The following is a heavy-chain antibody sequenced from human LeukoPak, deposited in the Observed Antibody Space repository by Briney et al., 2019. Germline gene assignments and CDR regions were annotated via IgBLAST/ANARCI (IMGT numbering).Heavy chain of an antibody. J-gene: IGHJ3*02. D-gene: IGHD3-3*01. Sequence: GGSLRLSCAASGFTFGSYEMNWVRQAPGKGLEWVSGILGSGDSTYHADSVKGRFTISRDNSKNTLYLQMNSLRADDTAVYYCASHYDSHDAFDIWGQGTMVTVSS. CDR2: ILGSGDST. CDR3: ASHYDSHDAFDI. V-gene: IGHV3-23*01. CDR1: GFTFGSYE.